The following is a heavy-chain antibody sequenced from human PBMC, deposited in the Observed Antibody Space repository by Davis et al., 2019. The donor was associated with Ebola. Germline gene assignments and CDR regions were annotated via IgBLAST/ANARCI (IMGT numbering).Heavy chain of an antibody. Sequence: PGGSLRLSCAASGFTFSSYSMNWVRQAPGKGLEWVSSISSSSSYIYYADSVKGRCTISRDNAKNSLYLQMNSLRAEDTAVYYCAREEYDSSGSQGWFDPWGQGTLVTVSS. CDR3: AREEYDSSGSQGWFDP. D-gene: IGHD3-22*01. V-gene: IGHV3-21*01. J-gene: IGHJ5*02. CDR2: ISSSSSYI. CDR1: GFTFSSYS.